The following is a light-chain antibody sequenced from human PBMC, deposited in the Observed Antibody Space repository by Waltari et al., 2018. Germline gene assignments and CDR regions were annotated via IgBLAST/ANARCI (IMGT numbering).Light chain of an antibody. CDR3: QQYDAWPLT. CDR2: AAS. J-gene: IGKJ4*01. V-gene: IGKV3-15*01. Sequence: ETIMTQSPATPSVSPGARPTSFCRASQSISMNLAWYQQKPGQAPSLVMYAASTRATGIPARFSGSGSGTEFTLTISSLQSEDCALYYCQQYDAWPLTFGGGTKVEIK. CDR1: QSISMN.